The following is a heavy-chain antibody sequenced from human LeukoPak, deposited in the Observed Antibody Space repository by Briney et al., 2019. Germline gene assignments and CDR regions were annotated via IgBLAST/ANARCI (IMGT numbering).Heavy chain of an antibody. CDR3: ARDPTTQTFDY. J-gene: IGHJ4*02. Sequence: ASVKVSCKASGYSFTTYGITWVRQAPGQGLEWMGWISTFNGNTNYAQKFQGRVTMTTDTSTSTAYMELRSLRSDDTAGYYCARDPTTQTFDYWGQGTLVTVSS. D-gene: IGHD4-11*01. CDR2: ISTFNGNT. V-gene: IGHV1-18*01. CDR1: GYSFTTYG.